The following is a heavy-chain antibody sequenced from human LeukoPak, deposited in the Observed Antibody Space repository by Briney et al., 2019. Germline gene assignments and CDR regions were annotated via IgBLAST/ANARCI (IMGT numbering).Heavy chain of an antibody. CDR3: ATSYYSGFEYYFDY. CDR2: IFYSGST. Sequence: PSETLSLTCTVSGASISSSSYYWGLIRQPPGKGLEWLGSIFYSGSTYYNPSLKSRVTISVDTSKNQFSLKLNSVTAADTAVYYCATSYYSGFEYYFDYWGQGTLVTVSS. J-gene: IGHJ4*02. D-gene: IGHD5-12*01. CDR1: GASISSSSYY. V-gene: IGHV4-39*01.